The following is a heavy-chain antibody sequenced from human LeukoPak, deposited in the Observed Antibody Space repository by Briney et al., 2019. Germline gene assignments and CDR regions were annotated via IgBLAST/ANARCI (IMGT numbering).Heavy chain of an antibody. CDR3: ARVWVGLGYYFDY. CDR1: GFTFSSYW. J-gene: IGHJ4*02. CDR2: IKQDGSEK. Sequence: GGSLRLSCAASGFTFSSYWMSWVRQAPGKGLEGVANIKQDGSEKYYVDSVKGRFTISRDNAKNSLYLQMNSLRAEDTAVYYCARVWVGLGYYFDYWGQGTLVTVSS. V-gene: IGHV3-7*01. D-gene: IGHD3-16*01.